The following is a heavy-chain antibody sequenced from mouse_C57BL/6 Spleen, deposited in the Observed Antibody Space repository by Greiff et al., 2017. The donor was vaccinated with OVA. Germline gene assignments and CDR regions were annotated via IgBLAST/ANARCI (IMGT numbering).Heavy chain of an antibody. CDR1: GYTFTDYY. V-gene: IGHV1-26*01. CDR3: ARSSWDGDY. CDR2: INPNNGGT. J-gene: IGHJ2*01. Sequence: VQLQQSGPELVKPGASVKISCKASGYTFTDYYMNWVKQSHGKSLEWIGDINPNNGGTSYNQKFKGKATLTVDKSSSTAYMELRSLTSEDSAVYYCARSSWDGDYWGQGTTLTVSS. D-gene: IGHD4-1*01.